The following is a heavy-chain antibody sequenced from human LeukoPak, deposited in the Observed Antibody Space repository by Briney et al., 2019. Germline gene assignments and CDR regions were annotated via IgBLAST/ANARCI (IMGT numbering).Heavy chain of an antibody. J-gene: IGHJ4*02. CDR3: AREEAGTLHYADY. V-gene: IGHV3-33*08. CDR1: TFSFSSYT. CDR2: IWYDGSNK. D-gene: IGHD6-19*01. Sequence: GSLRLSCAASTFSFSSYTMNWVRQAPGKGLEWVAVIWYDGSNKYYADSVKGRFTISRDNSKNTLYLQMNSLRAEDTAVYYCAREEAGTLHYADYWGQGTLVTVSS.